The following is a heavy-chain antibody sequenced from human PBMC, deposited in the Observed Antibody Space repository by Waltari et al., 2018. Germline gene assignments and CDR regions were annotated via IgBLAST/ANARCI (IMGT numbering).Heavy chain of an antibody. CDR3: ARSYYYGSGSYSYYYGMDV. CDR1: GFTFSSYG. V-gene: IGHV3-33*01. D-gene: IGHD3-10*01. CDR2: IWYDGSNK. Sequence: QVQLVESGGGVVQPGRSLRLSCAASGFTFSSYGMHWVRQAPGKGLEWVAVIWYDGSNKDYADSVKGRFTISRDNSENTLDLQMNSLRAEDTAVYYCARSYYYGSGSYSYYYGMDVWGQGTTVTVSS. J-gene: IGHJ6*02.